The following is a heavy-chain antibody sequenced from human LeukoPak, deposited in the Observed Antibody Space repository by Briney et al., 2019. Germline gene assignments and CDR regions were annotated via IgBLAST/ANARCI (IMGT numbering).Heavy chain of an antibody. J-gene: IGHJ3*02. CDR3: AKIRSNLGYCSSTSCRGDAFDI. V-gene: IGHV3-30*02. D-gene: IGHD2-2*01. CDR2: IRYDGSNK. Sequence: GGSLRLPCAASGFTFSSYGMHWVRQAPGKGLEWVAFIRYDGSNKYYADSVKGRFTISRDNSKNTLYLQMNSLRAEDTAVYYCAKIRSNLGYCSSTSCRGDAFDIWGRGTMVTVSS. CDR1: GFTFSSYG.